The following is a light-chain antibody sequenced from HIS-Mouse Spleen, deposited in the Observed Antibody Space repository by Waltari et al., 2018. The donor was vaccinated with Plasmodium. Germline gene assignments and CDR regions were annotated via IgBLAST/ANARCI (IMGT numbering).Light chain of an antibody. Sequence: QSALTQPRSVSGSPGPSVTTPCAGPSSNDGGYHYVPWYQQHPGQAPKLMIYDVSKRPSGVPDRFSGSKSDNTASLTISGLQAEDEADYYCCSYAGSYTYVFGTGTKVTVL. V-gene: IGLV2-11*01. CDR1: SSNDGGYHY. CDR2: DVS. CDR3: CSYAGSYTYV. J-gene: IGLJ1*01.